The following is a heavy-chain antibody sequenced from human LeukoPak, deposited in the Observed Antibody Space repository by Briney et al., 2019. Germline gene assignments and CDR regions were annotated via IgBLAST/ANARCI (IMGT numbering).Heavy chain of an antibody. V-gene: IGHV4-39*01. J-gene: IGHJ4*02. CDR1: GGSIRSSYYY. Sequence: SETLSLTCTVSGGSIRSSYYYWGWIRQPPGKGLEWIGSIYDSGSTYYNPSLKSRVTISVDTSKNQFSLKLSSVTAADTAVYYCARHIHSEGVSSGYYVFDYWGQGTLVTVSS. CDR3: ARHIHSEGVSSGYYVFDY. CDR2: IYDSGST. D-gene: IGHD3-22*01.